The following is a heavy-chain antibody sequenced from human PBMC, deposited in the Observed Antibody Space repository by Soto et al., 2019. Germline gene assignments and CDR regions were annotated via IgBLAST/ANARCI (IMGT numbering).Heavy chain of an antibody. Sequence: QVQLVQSGAEVKRPGSSVKVSCKASGDTFNFYSINWVRQAPGLGHEWMGRVNPIVSMSNYAQKFQGRVTMIADKSTSTAYMKLSSLRSEDTAIYYCASSYGSGYRAFDYWGQGALVTVSS. V-gene: IGHV1-69*02. D-gene: IGHD3-10*01. CDR1: GDTFNFYS. J-gene: IGHJ4*02. CDR2: VNPIVSMS. CDR3: ASSYGSGYRAFDY.